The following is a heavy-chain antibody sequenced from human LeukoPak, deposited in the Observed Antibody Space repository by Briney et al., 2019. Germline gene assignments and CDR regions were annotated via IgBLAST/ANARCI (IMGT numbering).Heavy chain of an antibody. J-gene: IGHJ3*02. Sequence: GGSLRLSCAASGFTFSDYYMSWIRQAPGKGLEWVSYISSSGSTIYYADSVKGRFTISRDNAKNSLYPQMNSLRAEDTAVYYCAREMVGDKDAFDIWGQGTMVTVSS. V-gene: IGHV3-11*01. CDR3: AREMVGDKDAFDI. CDR1: GFTFSDYY. CDR2: ISSSGSTI. D-gene: IGHD2-8*01.